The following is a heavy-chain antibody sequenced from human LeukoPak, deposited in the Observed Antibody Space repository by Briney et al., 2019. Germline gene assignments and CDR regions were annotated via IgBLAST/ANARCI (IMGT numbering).Heavy chain of an antibody. CDR2: INHSGST. J-gene: IGHJ4*02. V-gene: IGHV4-34*01. D-gene: IGHD3-10*01. CDR3: ARRGFGSDY. CDR1: GGSFSGYY. Sequence: SETLSLTCAVYGGSFSGYYWSWIRQPLGKGLEWIGEINHSGSTNYNPSLKSRVTISVDTSENQFSLRLSSVTAADTAVYYCARRGFGSDYWGQGTLVTVSS.